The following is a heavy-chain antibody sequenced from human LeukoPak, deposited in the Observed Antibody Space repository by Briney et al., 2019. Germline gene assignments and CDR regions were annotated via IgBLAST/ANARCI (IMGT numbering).Heavy chain of an antibody. CDR3: AKDGNYYYYGMDV. CDR2: ISYDGSNK. CDR1: GFTFSSYG. V-gene: IGHV3-30*18. J-gene: IGHJ6*02. Sequence: GGSLRLSCAASGFTFSSYGMHWVRQAPGKGLEWVAVISYDGSNKYYADSVKGRFTISRDNSKNTLYLQMNSLRAEDTAVYYCAKDGNYYYYGMDVWGQGTTVTVSS. D-gene: IGHD2-15*01.